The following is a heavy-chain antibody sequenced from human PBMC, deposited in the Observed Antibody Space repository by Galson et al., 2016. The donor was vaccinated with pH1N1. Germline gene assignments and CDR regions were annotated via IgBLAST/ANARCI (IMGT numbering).Heavy chain of an antibody. J-gene: IGHJ4*02. Sequence: SLRLSCAASGFTFDDYAMHWVRQAPGKGLEWVSGISWNSGSIGYADSVKGRFTISRDNAKNSLYLQMNSLRAEDTALYYCAKVDGYYLGYFDYWAREPWSPSPQ. CDR3: AKVDGYYLGYFDY. CDR2: ISWNSGSI. CDR1: GFTFDDYA. D-gene: IGHD1-26*01. V-gene: IGHV3-9*01.